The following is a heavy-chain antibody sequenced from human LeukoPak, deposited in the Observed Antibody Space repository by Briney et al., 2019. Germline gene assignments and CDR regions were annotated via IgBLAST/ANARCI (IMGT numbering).Heavy chain of an antibody. J-gene: IGHJ4*02. Sequence: GGSLRLSCAVSRFTFSDAWMAWVRQAPGKGLEHVGRIRSQSDGGTADYPAPVKDRFTISRDDSNNMVYLYMNNLKIEDTAMYYCTTGYGTIDFWGQGTLVAVSS. V-gene: IGHV3-15*01. D-gene: IGHD2-8*01. CDR1: RFTFSDAW. CDR3: TTGYGTIDF. CDR2: IRSQSDGGTA.